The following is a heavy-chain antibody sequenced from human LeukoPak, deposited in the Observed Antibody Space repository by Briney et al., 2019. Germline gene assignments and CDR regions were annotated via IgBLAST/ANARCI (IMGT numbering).Heavy chain of an antibody. CDR3: ARDENWGPDY. Sequence: ASVKVSCKASGFTFTGHYMHWVRQAPGQGLQWMGWIHAGRGDTNYAQKFQGRFTMTRDTSINTLFMELSSLRSDDTAVYYCARDENWGPDYWGQGTLVTVSS. CDR2: IHAGRGDT. D-gene: IGHD7-27*01. V-gene: IGHV1-2*02. CDR1: GFTFTGHY. J-gene: IGHJ4*02.